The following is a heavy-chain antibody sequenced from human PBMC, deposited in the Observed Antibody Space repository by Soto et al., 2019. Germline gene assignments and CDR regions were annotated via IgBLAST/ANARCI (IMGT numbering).Heavy chain of an antibody. Sequence: SETLSLTCTVSGGSINSDNYFLAWIRQPPGKGLEWIGYIHHTGSPYYNVALESRVTISLDKPKNQFSLKLTSVTAADTAVYYCARGTTLAIFDYGMDVWGQGTTVTVSS. CDR1: GGSINSDNYF. CDR2: IHHTGSP. V-gene: IGHV4-30-4*01. J-gene: IGHJ6*02. D-gene: IGHD3-3*01. CDR3: ARGTTLAIFDYGMDV.